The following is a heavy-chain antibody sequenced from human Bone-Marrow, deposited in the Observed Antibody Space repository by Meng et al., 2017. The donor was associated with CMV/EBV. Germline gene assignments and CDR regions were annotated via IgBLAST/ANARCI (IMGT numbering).Heavy chain of an antibody. J-gene: IGHJ4*02. V-gene: IGHV4-39*07. Sequence: SETLSLTCTVSGGSISSSFYYWGWIRQPPGKGLEWIGSISYRGSIYYNSSLKSRVTISVDTSKNQFSLRLSSLTAADTAVYYCAPYYYDSSGYYYDYWGQGTLVPVSS. D-gene: IGHD3-22*01. CDR1: GGSISSSFYY. CDR3: APYYYDSSGYYYDY. CDR2: ISYRGSI.